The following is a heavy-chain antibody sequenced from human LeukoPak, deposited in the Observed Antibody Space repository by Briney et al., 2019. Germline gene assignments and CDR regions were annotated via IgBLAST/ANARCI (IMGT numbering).Heavy chain of an antibody. J-gene: IGHJ5*02. CDR2: INPNSGGT. D-gene: IGHD2-2*01. Sequence: ASAKVSCKASGYTFTGYYMHWVRQAPGQGLEWMGWINPNSGGTNYAQKFQGWVTMTRDTSISTAYMELSRLRSDDTAVYYCARDRASENCSSTSCYYYNWFDPWGQGTLVTVSS. V-gene: IGHV1-2*04. CDR3: ARDRASENCSSTSCYYYNWFDP. CDR1: GYTFTGYY.